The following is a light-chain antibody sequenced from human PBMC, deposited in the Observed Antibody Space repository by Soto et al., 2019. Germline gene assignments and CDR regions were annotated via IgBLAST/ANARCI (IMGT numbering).Light chain of an antibody. Sequence: DSQMTESPSSLSASVGHSVTITCRASQSISTYLNWYQHKPGKDPKVLIYAASTLQSGVPSRFSGSGSETDLTLTISSLRPEDIATYFCQQNSSSHPWSFGQGTQVEI. CDR1: QSISTY. CDR3: QQNSSSHPWS. V-gene: IGKV1-39*01. CDR2: AAS. J-gene: IGKJ1*01.